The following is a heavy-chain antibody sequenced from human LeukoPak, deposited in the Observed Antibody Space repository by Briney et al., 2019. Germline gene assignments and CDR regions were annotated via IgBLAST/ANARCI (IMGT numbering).Heavy chain of an antibody. CDR2: ITWSGAAT. V-gene: IGHV3-20*04. Sequence: GGSLRLSSAASGYTFNDYGVSWVRQAPTKGLEWISGITWSGAATAYADSVKGRFTISRDNAKNSLFLEMNSLTAEDTALYYCARGFRDGPLYGMDVWGQGTTVTVSS. J-gene: IGHJ6*02. CDR1: GYTFNDYG. D-gene: IGHD2-21*01. CDR3: ARGFRDGPLYGMDV.